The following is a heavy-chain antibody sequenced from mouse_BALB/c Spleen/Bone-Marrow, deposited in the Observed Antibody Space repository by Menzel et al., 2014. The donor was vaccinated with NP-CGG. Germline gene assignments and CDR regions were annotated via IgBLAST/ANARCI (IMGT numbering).Heavy chain of an antibody. Sequence: QVQLQQSGPELVKPGALVKISCKASGFTFRSYDIDWVKQRPGQGLEWIGWIYPGDGSTKYNEKFKGKATLTADKSSSTAYMQLSSLTSDTSAVYVCSRAGESSGYGFAYWGQGTLVTVSA. CDR1: GFTFRSYD. V-gene: IGHV1S56*01. CDR2: IYPGDGST. D-gene: IGHD3-2*01. J-gene: IGHJ3*01. CDR3: SRAGESSGYGFAY.